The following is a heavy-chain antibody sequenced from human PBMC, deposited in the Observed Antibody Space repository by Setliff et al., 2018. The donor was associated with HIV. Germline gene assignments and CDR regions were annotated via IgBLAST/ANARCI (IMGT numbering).Heavy chain of an antibody. CDR3: ARVPHRVVGTTTLLYHFDY. CDR1: GYSISSGYY. V-gene: IGHV4-38-2*01. J-gene: IGHJ4*02. CDR2: IHHSGTT. Sequence: SETLSLTCAVSGYSISSGYYWAWIRQSPGKGLDWIGSIHHSGTTYYNPSLKSRVTISVDTTTNQVSLQVNSVTAVDTAVYYCARVPHRVVGTTTLLYHFDYWGLGTLGTSPQ. D-gene: IGHD1-26*01.